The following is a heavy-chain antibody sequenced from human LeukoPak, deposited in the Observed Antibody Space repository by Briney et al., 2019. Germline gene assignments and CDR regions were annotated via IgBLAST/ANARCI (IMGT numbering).Heavy chain of an antibody. V-gene: IGHV3-66*01. D-gene: IGHD5-24*01. Sequence: GGSLRLSCAASEFSVGSNYMTWVRQAPGKGLEWVSLIYSGGSTYYADSVKGRFTISRDNSKNTLYLQMNSLRAEDTAVYYCVRDGYKFDYWGQGTLVTVSS. CDR1: EFSVGSNY. CDR2: IYSGGST. CDR3: VRDGYKFDY. J-gene: IGHJ4*02.